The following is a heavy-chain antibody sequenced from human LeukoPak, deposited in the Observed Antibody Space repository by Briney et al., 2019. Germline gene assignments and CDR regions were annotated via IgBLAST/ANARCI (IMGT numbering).Heavy chain of an antibody. D-gene: IGHD6-13*01. CDR2: INTNTGNP. J-gene: IGHJ5*02. CDR3: ARLEREEQLVRGGENWFDP. Sequence: GASVKVSCKASGYTFTSYAMNWVRQAPGQGLEWMGWINTNTGNPTYAQGFTGRFVFSLDTSVSTAYLQISSLKAEDTAVYYCARLEREEQLVRGGENWFDPWGQGTLVTVSS. CDR1: GYTFTSYA. V-gene: IGHV7-4-1*02.